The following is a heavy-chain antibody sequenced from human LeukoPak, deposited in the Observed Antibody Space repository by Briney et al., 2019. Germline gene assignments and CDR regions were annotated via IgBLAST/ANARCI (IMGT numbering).Heavy chain of an antibody. V-gene: IGHV4-61*02. CDR1: RGSISSSGYY. J-gene: IGHJ5*02. D-gene: IGHD3-22*01. CDR2: IYTSGST. CDR3: ARGRYYYDSSGYYWFDP. Sequence: SETLSLTCTLSRGSISSSGYYWGWIRQPAGKGLEWIGRIYTSGSTNYNPSLKSRVTMSVDTSKNQFSLKLSSVTAADTAVYYCARGRYYYDSSGYYWFDPWGQGTLVTVSS.